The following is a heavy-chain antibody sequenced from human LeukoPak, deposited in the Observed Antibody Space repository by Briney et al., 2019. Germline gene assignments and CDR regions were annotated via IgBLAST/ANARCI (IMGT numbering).Heavy chain of an antibody. CDR2: INPNSGGT. CDR3: ARRGKSSGCLDY. CDR1: GYTSTGYY. D-gene: IGHD3-22*01. Sequence: ASVKVSCKASGYTSTGYYMHWVRQAPGQGLEWMGRINPNSGGTNYAQKFQGRVTMTRDTSISTAYMELSRLRSDDTAVYYCARRGKSSGCLDYWGQGTLVTVSS. J-gene: IGHJ4*02. V-gene: IGHV1-2*06.